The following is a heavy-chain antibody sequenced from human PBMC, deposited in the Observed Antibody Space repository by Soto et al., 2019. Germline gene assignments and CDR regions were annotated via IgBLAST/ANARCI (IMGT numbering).Heavy chain of an antibody. J-gene: IGHJ4*02. Sequence: PSETLSLTCAIYGGSFGGSFSGYYWSWIRQSPGEGLEWIGEINHSGSTNYNPSLKSRVTISIDTSKNQFSLKLKSVTAADTAVFYCASRMGSGKYYFDYWGQGGLVTVSS. CDR3: ASRMGSGKYYFDY. D-gene: IGHD3-10*01. CDR1: GGSFGGSFSGYY. CDR2: INHSGST. V-gene: IGHV4-34*01.